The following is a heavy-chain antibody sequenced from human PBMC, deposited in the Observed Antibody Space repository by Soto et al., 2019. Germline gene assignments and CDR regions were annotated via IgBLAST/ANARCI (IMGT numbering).Heavy chain of an antibody. D-gene: IGHD2-15*01. CDR1: GGSISPYY. CDR3: ARRSDLGYCSGGSCYFDY. J-gene: IGHJ4*02. V-gene: IGHV4-59*08. CDR2: IYYTGAT. Sequence: SETLSLTCTVSGGSISPYYWNWIRQPPGKGLEWIGYIYYTGATNYNPSLKSRLTISLDTSENQFSLRLSSVTAADTAVYYCARRSDLGYCSGGSCYFDYWGQGPLVTVSS.